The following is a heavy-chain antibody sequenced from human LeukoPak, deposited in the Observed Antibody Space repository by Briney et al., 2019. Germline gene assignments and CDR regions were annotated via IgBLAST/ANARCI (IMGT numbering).Heavy chain of an antibody. CDR1: FYTFTSYE. J-gene: IGHJ4*02. D-gene: IGHD3-22*01. CDR3: ARGATYYYDSSGYYQCDY. V-gene: IGHV1-18*01. Sequence: ASVNFSCKAYFYTFTSYEGSWVRQAPGQRLEWIGWISAYNGNTNYAQKLQGRVTMTTDTSTSTAYMELRSLRSDDTAVYYCARGATYYYDSSGYYQCDYWGQGTLVTVSS. CDR2: ISAYNGNT.